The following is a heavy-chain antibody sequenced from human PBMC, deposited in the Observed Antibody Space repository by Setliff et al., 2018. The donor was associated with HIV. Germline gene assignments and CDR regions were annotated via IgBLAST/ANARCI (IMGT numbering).Heavy chain of an antibody. D-gene: IGHD4-17*01. CDR1: GGSFSGYY. J-gene: IGHJ4*02. CDR3: VRDDYGYNGKGFDY. V-gene: IGHV4-59*06. Sequence: SETLSLTCAVSGGSFSGYYWSWIRQPAGKGLEWIGYITYSGSAYYNPSLKSRVTISIDTSNNQISLRLSSVTAADTAMYYCVRDDYGYNGKGFDYWGPGTLVTAPQ. CDR2: ITYSGSA.